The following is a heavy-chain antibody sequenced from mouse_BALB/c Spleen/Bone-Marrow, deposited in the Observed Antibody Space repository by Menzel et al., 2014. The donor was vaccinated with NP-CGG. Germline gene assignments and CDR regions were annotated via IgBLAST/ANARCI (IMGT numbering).Heavy chain of an antibody. D-gene: IGHD3-2*01. CDR2: IDPSDGYT. V-gene: IGHV1S127*01. J-gene: IGHJ2*01. CDR1: GYTFTSYW. Sequence: QVQLQQSGAELVKPGASVKMSCKASGYTFTSYWMHWVKQRPGQGLEWIGVIDPSDGYTSYNQKFKGKATLTVDTSSSTAYMQLSSLTSEDSAVYYCTIPTARACFDYWGQGTTLTVSS. CDR3: TIPTARACFDY.